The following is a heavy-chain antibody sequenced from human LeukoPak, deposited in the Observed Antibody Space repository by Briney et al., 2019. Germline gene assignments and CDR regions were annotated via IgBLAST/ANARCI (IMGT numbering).Heavy chain of an antibody. CDR3: ASYRYGSSFAFDI. CDR1: GFTFSTNY. D-gene: IGHD6-6*01. V-gene: IGHV3-66*01. CDR2: IYSGGST. Sequence: GGSLRLSCGASGFTFSTNYMSWVRQAPGKGLEWVSIIYSGGSTYYADSVKGRFTISRDNSKNTLYLQMNSLRAEDTAVYYCASYRYGSSFAFDIWGQGTMVTVSS. J-gene: IGHJ3*02.